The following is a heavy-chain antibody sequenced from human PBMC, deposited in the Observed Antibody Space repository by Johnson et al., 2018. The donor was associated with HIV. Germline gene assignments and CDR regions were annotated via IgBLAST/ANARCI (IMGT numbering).Heavy chain of an antibody. CDR3: VKGAAYCGVGCRSPL. CDR2: IYYDGSNK. CDR1: GFTFSSYG. V-gene: IGHV3-30*18. J-gene: IGHJ3*01. Sequence: QVQLVESGGGLVKPGGSLRLSCAASGFTFSSYGMHWVRQAPGKGLEWVAVIYYDGSNKYFADSVKGRFTISRNNSKKTLYLQMNSLRAEDTGVYYCVKGAAYCGVGCRSPLWGQWTMVTVSS. D-gene: IGHD2-21*02.